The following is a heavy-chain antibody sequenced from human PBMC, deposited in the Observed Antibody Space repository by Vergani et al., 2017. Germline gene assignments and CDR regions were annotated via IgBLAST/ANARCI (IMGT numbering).Heavy chain of an antibody. CDR1: GYSISSGYY. CDR3: ARDGIAVAGTSY. J-gene: IGHJ4*02. D-gene: IGHD6-19*01. V-gene: IGHV4-38-2*02. CDR2: IYPSGST. Sequence: QVQLQESGPGLVKPSETLSLTCTVSGYSISSGYYWGWIRQPPGKGLEWIGSIYPSGSTYYNPSLKSRVTISVDTSKNQFSLKLSSVTAADTAVYYCARDGIAVAGTSYWGQGTLVTVSS.